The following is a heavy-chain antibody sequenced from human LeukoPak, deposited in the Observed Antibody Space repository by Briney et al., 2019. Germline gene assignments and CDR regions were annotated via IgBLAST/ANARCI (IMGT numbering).Heavy chain of an antibody. J-gene: IGHJ6*02. CDR2: ISSSGSTI. Sequence: PGGSLRLSCAASEFTFSSYEMNWVRQAPGKGLEWVSYISSSGSTIYYADSVKGRFTISRDNAKNSLYLQMNSLRAEDTAVYYCARVTNYYGMDVWGQGTTVTVSS. V-gene: IGHV3-48*03. D-gene: IGHD4-11*01. CDR1: EFTFSSYE. CDR3: ARVTNYYGMDV.